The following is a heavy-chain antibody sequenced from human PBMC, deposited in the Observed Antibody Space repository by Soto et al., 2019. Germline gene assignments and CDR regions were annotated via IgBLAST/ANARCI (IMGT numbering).Heavy chain of an antibody. J-gene: IGHJ5*02. CDR2: IDGRGGIT. CDR3: VKNSGWFNT. V-gene: IGHV3-23*01. CDR1: GFTFGTTD. Sequence: QLLQSGAGLVQPGGSLTLSCAASGFTFGTTDMRWVRQAPGEGLEWVSTIDGRGGITYYAGSVKGRFTISRDNSRNTVDLQMNSLRGDDTALYYCVKNSGWFNTWGQGALVTVSS. D-gene: IGHD3-10*01.